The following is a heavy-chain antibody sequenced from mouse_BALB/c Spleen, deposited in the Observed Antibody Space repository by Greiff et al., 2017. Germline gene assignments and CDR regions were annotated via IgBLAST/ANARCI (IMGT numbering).Heavy chain of an antibody. J-gene: IGHJ1*01. CDR3: ARDDYDGYFDV. CDR2: ISNLAYSI. D-gene: IGHD2-3*01. Sequence: EVKVEESGGGLVQPGGSRKLSCAASGFTFSDYGMAWVRQAPGKGPEWVAFISNLAYSIYYADTVTGRFTISRENAKNTLYLEMSSLRSEDTAMYYCARDDYDGYFDVWGAGTTVTVSS. CDR1: GFTFSDYG. V-gene: IGHV5-15*02.